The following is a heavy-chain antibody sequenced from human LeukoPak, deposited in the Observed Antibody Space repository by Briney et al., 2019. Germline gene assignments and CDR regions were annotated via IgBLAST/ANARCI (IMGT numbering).Heavy chain of an antibody. Sequence: GESLTISCKASGYRFSPYWIGWVRQMTGKGLEWMAIIYPSDSDTRYSPSFQGQVTISADKSISTAYLQWGSLKASDTAMYYCARQFGNYVPYFDSWGQGTLVTVSS. CDR2: IYPSDSDT. J-gene: IGHJ4*02. V-gene: IGHV5-51*01. D-gene: IGHD4-11*01. CDR3: ARQFGNYVPYFDS. CDR1: GYRFSPYW.